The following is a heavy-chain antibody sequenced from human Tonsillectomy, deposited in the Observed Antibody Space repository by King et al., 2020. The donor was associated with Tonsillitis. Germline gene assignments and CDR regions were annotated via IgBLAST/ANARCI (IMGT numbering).Heavy chain of an antibody. V-gene: IGHV3-23*01. D-gene: IGHD1-26*01. J-gene: IGHJ4*02. CDR3: AKESPYSGNYRFYYFDY. CDR2: ISGRDTMT. CDR1: GFTFSTYA. Sequence: VQLQESGGGLVQPGGSLRLSCEASGFTFSTYAMSWVRQAPGKGPEWVSAISGRDTMTFYADSVKGRFTISRDDSKNTGSLQMSSLRAEDTAVYYCAKESPYSGNYRFYYFDYWGQGTLVTVSS.